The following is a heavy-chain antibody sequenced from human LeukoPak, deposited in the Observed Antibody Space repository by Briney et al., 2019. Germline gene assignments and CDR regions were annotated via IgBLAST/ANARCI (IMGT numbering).Heavy chain of an antibody. D-gene: IGHD5-12*01. CDR1: GYTFTSYY. CDR3: ARREAQRRYSGYDRDY. Sequence: ASVKVSCKASGYTFTSYYMHWVRQAPGQGLEWMGIINPSGGSTSYAQKFQGRVTITADESTTTAYMELSSLRSEDTAVYYCARREAQRRYSGYDRDYWGQGTLVTVSS. CDR2: INPSGGST. J-gene: IGHJ4*02. V-gene: IGHV1-46*01.